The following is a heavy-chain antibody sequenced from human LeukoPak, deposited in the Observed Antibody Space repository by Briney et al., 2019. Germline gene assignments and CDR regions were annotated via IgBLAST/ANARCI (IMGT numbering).Heavy chain of an antibody. Sequence: ASVKVSCKASGYTFTSYGISWVRHAPGQGLEWMGWISAYNGNTNYAQKLQGRVTMTTDTSTSTAYMELRSLRSDDTAVCYCARENRGGYCSSTSCYYFDYWGQGTLVTVSS. J-gene: IGHJ4*02. CDR1: GYTFTSYG. V-gene: IGHV1-18*01. D-gene: IGHD2-2*01. CDR3: ARENRGGYCSSTSCYYFDY. CDR2: ISAYNGNT.